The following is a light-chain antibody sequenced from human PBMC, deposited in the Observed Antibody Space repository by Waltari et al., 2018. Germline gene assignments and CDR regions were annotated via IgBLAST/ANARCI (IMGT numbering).Light chain of an antibody. V-gene: IGKV1-39*01. Sequence: DIQMTQAPSSLSASVGDRVTITCRASQSIGIYLNWYQQKPGKAPKLLIYAASSLQSGVPSRFSGSGSGTDFTLTISSLQPGDFASYYCQESYSTPMSTFGQGTKLEMK. J-gene: IGKJ2*01. CDR1: QSIGIY. CDR2: AAS. CDR3: QESYSTPMST.